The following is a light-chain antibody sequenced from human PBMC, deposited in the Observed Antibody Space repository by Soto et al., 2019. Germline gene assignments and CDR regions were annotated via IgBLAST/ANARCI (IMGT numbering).Light chain of an antibody. CDR1: SSDVGIYNY. J-gene: IGLJ1*01. CDR3: SSYTTSSTRV. CDR2: EVT. V-gene: IGLV2-14*01. Sequence: QSVLTQPASVSGSPGQSIAISCTGSSSDVGIYNYVSWYQLHPGKVPKLIIYEVTNRPSGVSNRFSGSKSGNTASLTISGCQAEDEADYYCSSYTTSSTRVFGTGTTLPVL.